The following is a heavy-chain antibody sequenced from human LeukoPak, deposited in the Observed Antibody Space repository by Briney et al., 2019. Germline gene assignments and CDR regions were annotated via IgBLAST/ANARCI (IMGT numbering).Heavy chain of an antibody. CDR1: GYIFTGYY. D-gene: IGHD3-10*01. J-gene: IGHJ4*02. V-gene: IGHV1-2*02. CDR3: ARDRAMVRGVLEYFDY. Sequence: ASVKVSCKASGYIFTGYYMHWVRQAPGQGLEWMGWINPNSGGTNYAQKFQGRVTMTRDTSISTAYMELSRLRSDDTAVYYCARDRAMVRGVLEYFDYWGQGTLVTVSS. CDR2: INPNSGGT.